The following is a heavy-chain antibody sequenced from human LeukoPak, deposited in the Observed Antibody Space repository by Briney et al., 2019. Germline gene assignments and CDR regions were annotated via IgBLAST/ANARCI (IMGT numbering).Heavy chain of an antibody. CDR2: ISAYYGKT. CDR1: GYTFSSYG. D-gene: IGHD4-11*01. CDR3: ARYREATVTDY. J-gene: IGHJ4*02. Sequence: ASVKVSCKASGYTFSSYGISWVRQAPGQGLEWMGWISAYYGKTNYAQKFQGRVTITTDKSTSTAYMELSSLRTDDTAGYYCARYREATVTDYGGERTLVTLSS. V-gene: IGHV1-18*01.